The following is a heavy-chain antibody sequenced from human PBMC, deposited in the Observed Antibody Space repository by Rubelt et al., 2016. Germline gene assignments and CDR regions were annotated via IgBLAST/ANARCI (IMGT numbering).Heavy chain of an antibody. CDR1: GGSISSSSYY. Sequence: QLQLRESGPGLVKPSETLSLTCTVSGGSISSSSYYWGWIRQPPGKGLEWIGSIYYSGSTYYNPSPKSRVPIAVDTSKNQFSLKLSSVTAADTAVYYCARLSSGWYYFDYWGQGTLVTVSS. V-gene: IGHV4-39*01. J-gene: IGHJ4*02. CDR2: IYYSGST. D-gene: IGHD6-19*01. CDR3: ARLSSGWYYFDY.